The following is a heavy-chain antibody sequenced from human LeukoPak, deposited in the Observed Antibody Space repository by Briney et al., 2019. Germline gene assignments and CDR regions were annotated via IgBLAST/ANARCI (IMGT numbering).Heavy chain of an antibody. V-gene: IGHV3-20*04. CDR2: INWNGGST. CDR3: AKDNRRHYTSGPNPDSLH. CDR1: GFTFDDYG. J-gene: IGHJ4*02. D-gene: IGHD6-19*01. Sequence: GGSLRLSCAASGFTFDDYGMSWVRQAPGKGLEWVSGINWNGGSTGYADSVKGRFTISRDNAKNSLYLQMNSLRVEDTAFYYCAKDNRRHYTSGPNPDSLHWGQGALVTVSS.